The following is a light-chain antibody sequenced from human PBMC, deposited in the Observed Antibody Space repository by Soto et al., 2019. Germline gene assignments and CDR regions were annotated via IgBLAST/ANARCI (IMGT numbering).Light chain of an antibody. Sequence: QSALTQPASVSGSPGQSITISCTGTSSDIGGYKYVSWYQQHPGKAPKLMIYEVNNRPLGVSNRFSGSKSGNTASLTISGLQAEDEADYYCISYTSSTTLVFGGGTKLTVL. J-gene: IGLJ2*01. CDR3: ISYTSSTTLV. CDR2: EVN. CDR1: SSDIGGYKY. V-gene: IGLV2-14*01.